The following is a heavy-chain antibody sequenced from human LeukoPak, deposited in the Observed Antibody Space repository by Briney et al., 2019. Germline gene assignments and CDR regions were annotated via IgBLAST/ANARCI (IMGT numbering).Heavy chain of an antibody. Sequence: SETLSLTCAVYGGSFSGYYWSWIRQPPGKGLEWMGEINDSGSTNYNPSLKSRVTIYVDTSKNQFSLKLSSVTAADTAVDYVARQRKAAADYWFDPWGQGTLVTVSS. D-gene: IGHD6-13*01. CDR3: ARQRKAAADYWFDP. V-gene: IGHV4-34*01. CDR2: INDSGST. J-gene: IGHJ5*02. CDR1: GGSFSGYY.